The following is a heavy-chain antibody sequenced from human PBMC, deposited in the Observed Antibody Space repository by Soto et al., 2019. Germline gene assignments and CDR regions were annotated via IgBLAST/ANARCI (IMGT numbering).Heavy chain of an antibody. CDR2: TYYRSKWYN. CDR1: GDSVSSNSAA. V-gene: IGHV6-1*01. J-gene: IGHJ6*02. D-gene: IGHD2-2*01. CDR3: ARVATIVVVPAAMGYYYYGMDV. Sequence: SQTLSLTCAISGDSVSSNSAAWNWIRQSPSRGLEWLGRTYYRSKWYNDYAVSVKSRITINPDTSKNQFSLQLNSVTPDDTDVYYCARVATIVVVPAAMGYYYYGMDVWGQGTTVTVYS.